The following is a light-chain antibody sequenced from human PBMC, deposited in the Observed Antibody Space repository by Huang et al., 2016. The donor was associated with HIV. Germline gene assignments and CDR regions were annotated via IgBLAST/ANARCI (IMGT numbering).Light chain of an antibody. J-gene: IGKJ1*01. CDR3: QHYGSSRT. CDR2: GAS. CDR1: QRVSSSY. Sequence: IVLTQSPGTLSLSPGERAPLSCRASQRVSSSYLAWYQQKPGQAPRLLIYGASSRATGSPDRFSGSGSGTHFTLTISRLEPEDFAVYYCQHYGSSRTFGQGTKVEIK. V-gene: IGKV3-20*01.